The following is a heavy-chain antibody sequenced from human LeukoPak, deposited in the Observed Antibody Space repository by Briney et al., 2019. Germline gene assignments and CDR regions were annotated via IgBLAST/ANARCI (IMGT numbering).Heavy chain of an antibody. D-gene: IGHD5-12*01. CDR3: ARGASLVAGISPDAFDI. V-gene: IGHV3-30-3*01. J-gene: IGHJ3*02. CDR2: ISYDGTNT. Sequence: GGSLRLSCAASEFTFSRYPMQWVRQSPVKGLEWVAVISYDGTNTHYGDSVKGRFTISRDSSKNTLYLQMNSLRIEDTAMYYCARGASLVAGISPDAFDIWGQGTRVTVSS. CDR1: EFTFSRYP.